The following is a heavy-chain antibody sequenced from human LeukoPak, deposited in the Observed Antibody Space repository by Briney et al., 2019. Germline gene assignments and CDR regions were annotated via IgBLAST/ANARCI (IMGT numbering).Heavy chain of an antibody. V-gene: IGHV7-4-1*02. Sequence: ASVKVSCKASGYTFTSYAMNWVRQAPGQGLEWMGWINTNTGNPTYAQGFTGRFVFSLDTSVSTAYLQISSLKAEDTAVYYCARSTHYYDSSGYYYSYYYGVDVWGQGTTVTVSS. D-gene: IGHD3-22*01. CDR2: INTNTGNP. CDR1: GYTFTSYA. CDR3: ARSTHYYDSSGYYYSYYYGVDV. J-gene: IGHJ6*02.